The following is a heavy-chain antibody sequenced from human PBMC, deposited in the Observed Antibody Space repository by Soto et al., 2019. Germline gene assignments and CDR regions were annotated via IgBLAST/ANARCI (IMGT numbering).Heavy chain of an antibody. D-gene: IGHD2-15*01. V-gene: IGHV5-51*03. CDR2: IYPGDSDT. J-gene: IGHJ5*02. CDR1: GYSFTSYW. Sequence: EVQLVQSGAEVKKPGESLKISCKGSGYSFTSYWIGWVRQMPGKGLEWMGIIYPGDSDTRYSPSFQGQVTISADKSISTAYLQWSSLKASDTAMYYCAKVVVAATLPSGWFDPWGQGTLVTVSS. CDR3: AKVVVAATLPSGWFDP.